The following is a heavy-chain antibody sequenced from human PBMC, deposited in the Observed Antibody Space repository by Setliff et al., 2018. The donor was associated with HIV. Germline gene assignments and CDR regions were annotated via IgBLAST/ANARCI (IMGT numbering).Heavy chain of an antibody. CDR3: ASLLDNTGYRGDY. V-gene: IGHV4-31*03. CDR1: GASISGGGYY. CDR2: IYYNGGT. Sequence: SETLSLTCNVSGASISGGGYYWSWLRQHPGKGLEWVGYIYYNGGTYYNPSLKGRMIILIDTSKNQFSLTLRSVTAADTAVYVCASLLDNTGYRGDYWGQGTLVTVSS. D-gene: IGHD3-22*01. J-gene: IGHJ4*02.